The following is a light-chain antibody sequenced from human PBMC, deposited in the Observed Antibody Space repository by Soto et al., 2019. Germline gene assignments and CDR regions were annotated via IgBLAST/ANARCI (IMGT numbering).Light chain of an antibody. CDR2: SSN. V-gene: IGLV1-44*01. J-gene: IGLJ1*01. CDR3: AAWDDSLNGYA. Sequence: QSVLTQPPSASGTPGQRVTISCSGSSSNIGSNNVNWYQQFPGTAPKLLIYSSNQRPSGVPDRVSGSKSGTSASLAISGLQSEDEADYYCAAWDDSLNGYAFGTGTKVTVL. CDR1: SSNIGSNN.